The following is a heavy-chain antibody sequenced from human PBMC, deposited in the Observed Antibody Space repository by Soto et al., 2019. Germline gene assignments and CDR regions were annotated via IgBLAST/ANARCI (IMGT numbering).Heavy chain of an antibody. CDR3: ARGLSGSYSSVQGY. CDR2: IYHSGST. D-gene: IGHD1-26*01. CDR1: GGSISSSNW. J-gene: IGHJ4*02. Sequence: PSETLSLTCAVSGGSISSSNWWSWVRQPPGKGLEWIGEIYHSGSTNYNPSLKSRVTISVDKSKNQFSLKLSSVTAADTAVYYCARGLSGSYSSVQGYWGQGTLVTVSS. V-gene: IGHV4-4*02.